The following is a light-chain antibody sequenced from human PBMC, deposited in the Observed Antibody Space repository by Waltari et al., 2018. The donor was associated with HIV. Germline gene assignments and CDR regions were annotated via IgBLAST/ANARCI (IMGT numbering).Light chain of an antibody. Sequence: QSALTQSRSVSGSPGQSITISCTGTSKDVGAYNYVSWYQQHPGRAPKLLIYDLNRRPAGVPDRVAGSKSGNTAALSISGLQAEDEADYYCCSSAGRDIFVFGTGTKVTVL. J-gene: IGLJ1*01. V-gene: IGLV2-11*01. CDR3: CSSAGRDIFV. CDR2: DLN. CDR1: SKDVGAYNY.